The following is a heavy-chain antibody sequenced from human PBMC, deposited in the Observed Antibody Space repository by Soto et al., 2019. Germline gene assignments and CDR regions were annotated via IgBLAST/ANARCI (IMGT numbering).Heavy chain of an antibody. CDR3: ATDRGSYGAEGMDV. V-gene: IGHV3-33*01. J-gene: IGHJ6*02. D-gene: IGHD1-26*01. CDR1: GFTFSNYG. Sequence: QVQLVESGGGVVQPGMSLRLSCAASGFTFSNYGMHWVRQAPGKGLEWVALIWYDGSNKYYADSVQGRFAISRDNSKNAPDLQMNSLGAEDTAVYYCATDRGSYGAEGMDVWGQGTTVTVSS. CDR2: IWYDGSNK.